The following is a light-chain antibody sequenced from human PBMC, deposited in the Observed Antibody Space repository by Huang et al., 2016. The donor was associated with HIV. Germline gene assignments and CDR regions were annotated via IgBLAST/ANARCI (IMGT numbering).Light chain of an antibody. J-gene: IGKJ1*01. CDR2: DAS. Sequence: LMTQSPATLSVSPGARATLSCRASQSVSNNLAWYQQKPGQAPRLLIYDASTRAIGIPARFSGSGSRTEFTLTISSLESEDSAVYYCQQYDNWPPWTFGQGTKVEVK. V-gene: IGKV3-15*01. CDR3: QQYDNWPPWT. CDR1: QSVSNN.